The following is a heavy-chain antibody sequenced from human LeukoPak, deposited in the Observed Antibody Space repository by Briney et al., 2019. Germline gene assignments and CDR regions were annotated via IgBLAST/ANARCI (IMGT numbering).Heavy chain of an antibody. D-gene: IGHD3-22*01. CDR2: IYYSGST. CDR3: ARAIITMIVVGPMDV. Sequence: PSETLSLTCTVSGGSISSGGYYWSWIRQHPGKGLEWIGYIYYSGSTYYNPSLKGRVTISVDTSKNQFSLKLSSVTAADTAVYYCARAIITMIVVGPMDVWGQGTTVTVSS. J-gene: IGHJ6*02. V-gene: IGHV4-31*03. CDR1: GGSISSGGYY.